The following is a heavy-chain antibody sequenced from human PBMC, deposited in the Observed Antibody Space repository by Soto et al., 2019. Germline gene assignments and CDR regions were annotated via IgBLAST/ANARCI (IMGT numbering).Heavy chain of an antibody. V-gene: IGHV4-39*01. CDR2: IYYSGGST. D-gene: IGHD1-26*01. CDR1: GGSISNTTYY. Sequence: QLQLQESGPGLVKPSETLSLTCTVSGGSISNTTYYWGWIRQPPGKGLEWIGSIYYSGGSTYYNPSRKSRVTISVDTSKNQFSLHLSSVTAADTALYYCASLPWGGTYWGYWGQGTLVTVSS. CDR3: ASLPWGGTYWGY. J-gene: IGHJ4*02.